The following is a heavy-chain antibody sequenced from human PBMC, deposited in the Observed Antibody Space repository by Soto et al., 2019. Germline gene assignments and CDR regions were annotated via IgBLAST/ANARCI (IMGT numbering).Heavy chain of an antibody. D-gene: IGHD2-2*01. CDR2: TYTSGST. J-gene: IGHJ5*02. CDR1: GGSISSYS. Sequence: QVQLQESGPGLVKPSETLSLTCSVSGGSISSYSWSWIRQPAGKGLEWIGRTYTSGSTNYNPSHNSRVTMSVDTSKNHFSLKQSSLTAEGTAVYYCARGYQLLSGWFDPWGQGTLVTVSS. V-gene: IGHV4-4*07. CDR3: ARGYQLLSGWFDP.